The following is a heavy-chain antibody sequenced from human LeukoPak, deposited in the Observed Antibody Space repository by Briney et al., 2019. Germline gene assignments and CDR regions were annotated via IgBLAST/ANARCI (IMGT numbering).Heavy chain of an antibody. CDR2: IYYSGST. J-gene: IGHJ6*03. Sequence: SETLSLTCTVSGGSISSYYWSWIRQPPGKGLEWIGYIYYSGSTNYNPSLKSRVTISVDTSKNQFSLKLSSVTAADTAVYYCARALSFYDFWSGYQMGYYYYMDVWGKGTTVTVSS. D-gene: IGHD3-3*01. CDR3: ARALSFYDFWSGYQMGYYYYMDV. CDR1: GGSISSYY. V-gene: IGHV4-59*01.